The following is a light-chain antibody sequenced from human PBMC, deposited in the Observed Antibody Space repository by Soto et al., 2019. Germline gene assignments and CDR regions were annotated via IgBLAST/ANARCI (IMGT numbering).Light chain of an antibody. CDR1: QSVSNN. CDR2: GAS. Sequence: EIVMTLSPATLSVSPGERATLSCRASQSVSNNLAWYQQKPGQAPRLLIYGASTRATAIPARFSGSGSGTEFTLTISSLQSEDFAVYFCQQYDNWPYTFGQGTKLEIK. J-gene: IGKJ2*01. V-gene: IGKV3-15*01. CDR3: QQYDNWPYT.